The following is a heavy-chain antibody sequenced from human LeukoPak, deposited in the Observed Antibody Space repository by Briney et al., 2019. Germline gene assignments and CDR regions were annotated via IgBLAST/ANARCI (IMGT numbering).Heavy chain of an antibody. V-gene: IGHV4-4*02. Sequence: SGTLSLTCAVSGGSISSSNWWSWVRQPPGKGLEWIGEIYHSGSTNYNPSLKSRVTISVDTSKNQFSLKLSSVTAADTAVYYCARELAENYFDYWGQGTLVTVSS. CDR2: IYHSGST. CDR1: GGSISSSNW. CDR3: ARELAENYFDY. J-gene: IGHJ4*02.